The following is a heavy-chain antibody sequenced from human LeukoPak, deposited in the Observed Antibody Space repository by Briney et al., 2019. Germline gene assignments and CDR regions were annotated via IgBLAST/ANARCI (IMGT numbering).Heavy chain of an antibody. V-gene: IGHV4-34*01. J-gene: IGHJ3*02. CDR2: INHSGST. Sequence: PSETLSLTCAVYGGSFSGYYWSWIPQPPGKGLEWIGEINHSGSTNYNPSLQSRVTISVDTSKNQFSLKLSSVTTADTAVYYCARLEKKWLVRGYRAFDIWGQGTMVTVSS. CDR3: ARLEKKWLVRGYRAFDI. CDR1: GGSFSGYY. D-gene: IGHD6-19*01.